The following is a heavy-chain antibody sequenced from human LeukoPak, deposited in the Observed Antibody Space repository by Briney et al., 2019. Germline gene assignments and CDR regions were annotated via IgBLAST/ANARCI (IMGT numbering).Heavy chain of an antibody. V-gene: IGHV3-21*01. CDR1: GFTFSSYS. Sequence: GGSLRLSCTASGFTFSSYSMNWVRQAPGEGLEWVSSISSSSSYIYYADSVKGRFTNSRDNAKNSLYLQMNSLRAEDTAVYYCARGGPYSSSRGNDYWGQGTLVTVSS. D-gene: IGHD6-6*01. CDR2: ISSSSSYI. CDR3: ARGGPYSSSRGNDY. J-gene: IGHJ4*02.